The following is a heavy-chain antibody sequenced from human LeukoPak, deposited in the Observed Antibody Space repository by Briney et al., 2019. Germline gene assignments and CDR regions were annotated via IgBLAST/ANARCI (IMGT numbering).Heavy chain of an antibody. V-gene: IGHV4-61*02. CDR1: GGSISSGGYY. D-gene: IGHD3-22*01. J-gene: IGHJ4*02. CDR3: AREEFDYYDSSGYYFNY. Sequence: PSQTLSLTCTVSGGSISSGGYYWSWIRQPAGKGLEWIGRIYTSGSTNYNPSLKSRVTISVDTSKNQFSLKLSSVTAADTAVYYCAREEFDYYDSSGYYFNYWGQGTLVTVSS. CDR2: IYTSGST.